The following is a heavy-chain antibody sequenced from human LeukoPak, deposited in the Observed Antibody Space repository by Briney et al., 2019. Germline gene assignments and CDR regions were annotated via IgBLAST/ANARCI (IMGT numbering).Heavy chain of an antibody. J-gene: IGHJ5*02. CDR2: INAGNGNT. CDR3: ARCVVVRGVIEVWFDP. D-gene: IGHD3-10*01. V-gene: IGHV1-3*01. Sequence: ASVKVSCKASGYTFTSYAMHWVRQAPGQRLEWMGWINAGNGNTKYSQKFQGRVTITRDTSASTAYMEPSSLRSEDTAVYYCARCVVVRGVIEVWFDPWGQGTLVTVSS. CDR1: GYTFTSYA.